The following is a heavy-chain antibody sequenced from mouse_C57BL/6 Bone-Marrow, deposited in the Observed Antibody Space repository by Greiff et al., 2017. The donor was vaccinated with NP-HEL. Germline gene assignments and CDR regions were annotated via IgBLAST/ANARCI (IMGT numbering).Heavy chain of an antibody. Sequence: EVQLQESGGDLVKPGGSLKLSCAASGFTFSSYGMSWVRQTPDKRLEWVATISSGGSYTYYPDSVKGRFTISRDNAKNTLYLQMSSLKSEDTAIYYCARPLYGRGSYYAMDYWGQGTSVTVSS. CDR3: ARPLYGRGSYYAMDY. J-gene: IGHJ4*01. D-gene: IGHD1-1*02. CDR1: GFTFSSYG. V-gene: IGHV5-6*01. CDR2: ISSGGSYT.